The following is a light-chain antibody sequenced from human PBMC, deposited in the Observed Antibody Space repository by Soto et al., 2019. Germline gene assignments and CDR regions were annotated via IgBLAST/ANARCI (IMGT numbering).Light chain of an antibody. V-gene: IGKV3-15*01. CDR2: GAS. CDR3: QQYNNWRGP. J-gene: IGKJ1*01. CDR1: QSVSSN. Sequence: EIVMTQSPATLSVSPGERATLSCRASQSVSSNLAWYQQKPGQAPRLLIYGASTRATDIPARFSGSGSGTEFTLTINSLQSGDFAVYYCQQYNNWRGPFGQGTKVEIK.